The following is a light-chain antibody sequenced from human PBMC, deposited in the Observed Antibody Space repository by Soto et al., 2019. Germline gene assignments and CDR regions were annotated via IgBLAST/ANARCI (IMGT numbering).Light chain of an antibody. J-gene: IGKJ1*01. CDR2: GAY. Sequence: EIVLTQSPGTLSLSPGERATLSCRASQSVSSSYLAWYQQKPGQAPRLLIYGAYSSATGIPDRFTGSRSGTNLTVTIITLEPEDFAVYSCQQCGSSPRTFGQGTKVEIK. V-gene: IGKV3-20*01. CDR1: QSVSSSY. CDR3: QQCGSSPRT.